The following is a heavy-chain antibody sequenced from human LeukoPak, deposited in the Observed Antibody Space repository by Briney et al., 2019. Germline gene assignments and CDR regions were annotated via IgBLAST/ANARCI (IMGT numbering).Heavy chain of an antibody. CDR3: AKGGIWQPVRPRGPPVNYMDV. Sequence: GGSLRLSCAASGFTFSSYAMSWVRQAPGKGLEWVSAISGSGGSTYYAAFVKGRFTISRDNSKNTLYLQMNSLRAEETAVYYYAKGGIWQPVRPRGPPVNYMDVWGKGTTVTVSS. CDR2: ISGSGGST. J-gene: IGHJ6*03. D-gene: IGHD6-6*01. CDR1: GFTFSSYA. V-gene: IGHV3-23*01.